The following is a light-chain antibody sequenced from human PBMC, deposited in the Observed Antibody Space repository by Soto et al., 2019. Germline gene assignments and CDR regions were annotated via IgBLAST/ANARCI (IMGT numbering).Light chain of an antibody. CDR1: SSNIGAVYD. J-gene: IGLJ1*01. V-gene: IGLV1-40*01. Sequence: QSVLTQPPSVSGAPGQRVTISCTGSSSNIGAVYDVHWYQQLPGTAPKLLSYGNSNRPSGVPDRFSGSKSGTSASLDITGLQAEDEADYYCQSYDSSLSGFVFGTGTKLTVL. CDR3: QSYDSSLSGFV. CDR2: GNS.